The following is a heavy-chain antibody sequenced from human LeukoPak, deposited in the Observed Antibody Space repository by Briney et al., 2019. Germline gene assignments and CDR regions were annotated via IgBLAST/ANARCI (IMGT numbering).Heavy chain of an antibody. CDR3: ARGSGGFNHYYMDV. Sequence: GGSLRLSCTAPGFTFSSYAMYWVRQAPGKGLEYVSAISYNGVSTYHANSVKGRFTISRDNSKNTLYLQMGSLRTEDMALYYCARGSGGFNHYYMDVWGKGTTVTISS. J-gene: IGHJ6*03. D-gene: IGHD6-19*01. V-gene: IGHV3-64*01. CDR1: GFTFSSYA. CDR2: ISYNGVST.